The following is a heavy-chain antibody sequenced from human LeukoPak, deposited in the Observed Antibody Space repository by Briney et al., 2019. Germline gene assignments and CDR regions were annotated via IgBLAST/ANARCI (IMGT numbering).Heavy chain of an antibody. J-gene: IGHJ6*03. CDR2: IKSKTDGGTT. V-gene: IGHV3-15*01. CDR3: ARYMEV. Sequence: GGSLRLSCAASGFTVSSNYMSWVRQVPEKGLEWVGRIKSKTDGGTTDYAAPVKGRFTISRDDSKNTLYLQMNSLKTEDTAMYYCARYMEVWGKGTTVTVSS. CDR1: GFTVSSNY.